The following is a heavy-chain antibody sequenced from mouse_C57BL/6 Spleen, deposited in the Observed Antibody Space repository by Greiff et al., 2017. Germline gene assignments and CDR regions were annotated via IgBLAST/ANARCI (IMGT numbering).Heavy chain of an antibody. CDR2: INYDGSST. Sequence: EVKLVESEGGLVQPGSSMKLSCTASGFTFSDYYMAWVRQVPEKGLEWVANINYDGSSTYYLDSLKSRFIISRDNAKNILYLQMSSLKSEDTATYYCAREFYYSNWYFDVWGTGTTVTVSS. V-gene: IGHV5-16*01. CDR1: GFTFSDYY. D-gene: IGHD2-5*01. CDR3: AREFYYSNWYFDV. J-gene: IGHJ1*03.